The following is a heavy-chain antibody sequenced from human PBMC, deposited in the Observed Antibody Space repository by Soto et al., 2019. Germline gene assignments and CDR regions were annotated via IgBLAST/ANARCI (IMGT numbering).Heavy chain of an antibody. Sequence: ASVKVSCKASGGTFSSYAISWVRQAPGQGLEWMGGIIPIFGTANYAQKFQGRVTITADKSTSTAYMELSSLRSEDTAVYYCARDPRAHLYNWFDHWGQGTLVTVSS. V-gene: IGHV1-69*06. CDR2: IIPIFGTA. CDR1: GGTFSSYA. D-gene: IGHD3-3*02. J-gene: IGHJ5*02. CDR3: ARDPRAHLYNWFDH.